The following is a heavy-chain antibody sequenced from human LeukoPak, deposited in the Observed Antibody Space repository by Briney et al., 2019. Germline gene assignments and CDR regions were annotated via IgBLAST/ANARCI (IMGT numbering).Heavy chain of an antibody. CDR3: ARCLTYCTNGVCYTGFDY. CDR1: GYSISSGYC. Sequence: SETLSLTCTVSGYSISSGYCWGWIRQPPGKGLEWIGSIYHSGSTYYNPSLKSRVTISVDTSKNQFSLKPSSVTAADTAVYYCARCLTYCTNGVCYTGFDYWGQGTLVTVSS. J-gene: IGHJ4*02. CDR2: IYHSGST. D-gene: IGHD2-8*01. V-gene: IGHV4-38-2*02.